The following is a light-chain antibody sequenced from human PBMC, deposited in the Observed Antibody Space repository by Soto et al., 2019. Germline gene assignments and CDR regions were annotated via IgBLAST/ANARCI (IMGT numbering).Light chain of an antibody. CDR1: QSVSSN. CDR3: QQYNNWPLT. Sequence: EIVMTQSPATLSVSPGERVTLSCRARQSVSSNLAWYQQKPGQAPRLLIYGASTRATGIPARFSGSGSGTELTLTISSLQSEDFAVYYCQQYNNWPLTFGGGTKVEIK. CDR2: GAS. J-gene: IGKJ4*01. V-gene: IGKV3-15*01.